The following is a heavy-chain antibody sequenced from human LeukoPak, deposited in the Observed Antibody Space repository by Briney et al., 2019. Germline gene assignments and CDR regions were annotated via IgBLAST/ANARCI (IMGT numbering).Heavy chain of an antibody. CDR3: ARVAYCTNGVCFASLGYYYMDV. D-gene: IGHD2-8*01. CDR2: IYYSGST. CDR1: GGSISSSSYY. V-gene: IGHV4-39*07. J-gene: IGHJ6*03. Sequence: SETLSLTCTVSGGSISSSSYYWGWIRQPPGKGLEWLGRIYYSGSTYYNPSLKSRVTISVDTSKNQSSLKLSSVTAADTAVYYCARVAYCTNGVCFASLGYYYMDVWGKGTTVTVSS.